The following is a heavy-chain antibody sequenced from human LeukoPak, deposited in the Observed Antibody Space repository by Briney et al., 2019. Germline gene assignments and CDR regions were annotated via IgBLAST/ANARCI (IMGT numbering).Heavy chain of an antibody. V-gene: IGHV3-53*01. CDR1: GFTVSSNY. CDR2: IYSGGST. CDR3: ARAIDYDILTGYYWPIDY. D-gene: IGHD3-9*01. Sequence: GGSLRLSCAASGFTVSSNYMSWVRQAPGKGLEWVSVIYSGGSTYYADSVKGRFTISRDNSKNTLYLQMNSLRAEDTAVYYCARAIDYDILTGYYWPIDYWGQGTLVTVSS. J-gene: IGHJ4*02.